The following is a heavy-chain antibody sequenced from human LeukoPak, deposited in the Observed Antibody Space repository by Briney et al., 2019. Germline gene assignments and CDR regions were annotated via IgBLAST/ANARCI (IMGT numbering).Heavy chain of an antibody. J-gene: IGHJ5*02. V-gene: IGHV3-33*01. CDR3: ARGLWFGDYALGSDP. CDR1: GFTFSSYG. D-gene: IGHD3-10*01. CDR2: IWYDGSNK. Sequence: GRSLRLSCAASGFTFSSYGMHWVRQAPGKGLEWVAVIWYDGSNKYYADSVKGRSTISRDNSKNTLYLQMNSLRAEDTAVYYCARGLWFGDYALGSDPWGQGTLVTVSS.